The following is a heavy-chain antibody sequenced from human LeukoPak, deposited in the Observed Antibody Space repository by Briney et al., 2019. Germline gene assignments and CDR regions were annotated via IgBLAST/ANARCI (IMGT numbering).Heavy chain of an antibody. CDR3: ARDPTGRYYFDY. D-gene: IGHD1-1*01. CDR1: GFTFSSYA. V-gene: IGHV3-21*01. CDR2: ISSSSSYI. Sequence: GGSLRLSCAASGFTFSSYAMHWVRQAPGKGLEWVSSISSSSSYIYYADSVKGRFTISRDNAKNSLYLQMNSLRAEDTAVYYCARDPTGRYYFDYWGQGTLVTVSS. J-gene: IGHJ4*02.